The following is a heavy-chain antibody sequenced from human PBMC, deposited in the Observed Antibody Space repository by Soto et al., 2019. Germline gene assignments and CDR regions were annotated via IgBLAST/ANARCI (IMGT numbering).Heavy chain of an antibody. V-gene: IGHV4-30-2*01. D-gene: IGHD4-17*01. Sequence: QLQLQESGSGLVKPSQTLSLTCAVSGGSISSGGYSWSWIRQPPGKGLEWIGYIYHSGSTYYNPSLKSRVTISVDRSKNQFSLKLSSVTAVDTAVYYCARVILYGGNSPFDYWGQGTLVTVSS. CDR1: GGSISSGGYS. CDR3: ARVILYGGNSPFDY. CDR2: IYHSGST. J-gene: IGHJ4*02.